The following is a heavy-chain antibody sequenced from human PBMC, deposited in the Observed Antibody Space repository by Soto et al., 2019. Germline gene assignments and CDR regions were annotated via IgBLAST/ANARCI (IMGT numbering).Heavy chain of an antibody. CDR1: GFTFSSYS. V-gene: IGHV3-48*02. CDR3: ARDGSAAGTYYYYGMDV. Sequence: EVQLVESGGGLVQPGGSLRLSCAASGFTFSSYSMNWVRQAPGKGLEWVSYISSSSSTIYYADSVKGRFTISRDNAKNSLYLQMNSLRDEDTAVYYCARDGSAAGTYYYYGMDVWGQWTTVTVSS. CDR2: ISSSSSTI. J-gene: IGHJ6*02. D-gene: IGHD6-13*01.